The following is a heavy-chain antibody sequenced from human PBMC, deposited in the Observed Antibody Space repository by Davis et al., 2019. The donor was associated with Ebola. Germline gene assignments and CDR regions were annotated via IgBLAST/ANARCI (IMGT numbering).Heavy chain of an antibody. CDR3: ARDPLTFIVGAADAFDI. V-gene: IGHV4-61*08. Sequence: MPSETLSLTCTVSGGSVSSGGYYWNWIRQPPGKGLEWIGYIYYSGSTDYSPSLRGRVTISLDTSKNQFSLKLSSVTAADTAVYYCARDPLTFIVGAADAFDIWGQGTMVTVSS. J-gene: IGHJ3*02. CDR1: GGSVSSGGYY. CDR2: IYYSGST. D-gene: IGHD1-26*01.